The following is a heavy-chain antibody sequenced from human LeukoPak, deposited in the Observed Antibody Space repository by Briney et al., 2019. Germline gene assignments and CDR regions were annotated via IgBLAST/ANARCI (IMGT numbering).Heavy chain of an antibody. CDR2: INPSGGST. D-gene: IGHD3-16*02. CDR1: GYTFTSYY. J-gene: IGHJ3*02. V-gene: IGHV1-46*01. CDR3: ARHNTFGGVIVRRGAFDI. Sequence: ASVKVSCKASGYTFTSYYMHWVRQAPGQGLEWMGIINPSGGSTSYAQKFQGRVTMTRDTSTSTVYMELSSLRSEDTAVYYCARHNTFGGVIVRRGAFDIWGQGTMVTVSS.